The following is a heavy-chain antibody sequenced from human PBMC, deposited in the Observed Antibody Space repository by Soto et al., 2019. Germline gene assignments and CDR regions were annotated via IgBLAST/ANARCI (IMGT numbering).Heavy chain of an antibody. CDR3: ARAGSDPRWNWFDP. J-gene: IGHJ5*02. D-gene: IGHD6-6*01. CDR2: IIPILGIA. Sequence: ASVKVSCKASGCTFSSXTISWVRQAPGQGLEWMGRIIPILGIANYAQKFQGRVTITADKSTSTAYMELSSLRSEDTAVYYCARAGSDPRWNWFDPWGQGTLVTVSS. V-gene: IGHV1-69*02. CDR1: GCTFSSXT.